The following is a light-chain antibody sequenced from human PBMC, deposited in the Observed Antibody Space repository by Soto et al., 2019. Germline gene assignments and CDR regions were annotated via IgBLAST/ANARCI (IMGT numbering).Light chain of an antibody. CDR1: SSDVGGYNY. CDR3: SSYTSSSTRV. V-gene: IGLV2-14*01. Sequence: QSALTQPASVSGSPGQWITISCTGTSSDVGGYNYVSWYQQHPGKAPKLMIYDVSNRPSGVSNRFSGSKSGNTASLTISGLHAADETDYYCSSYTSSSTRVFGGGTKLTVL. J-gene: IGLJ2*01. CDR2: DVS.